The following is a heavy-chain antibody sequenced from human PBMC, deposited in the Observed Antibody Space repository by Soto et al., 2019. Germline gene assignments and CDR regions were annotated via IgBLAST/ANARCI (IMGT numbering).Heavy chain of an antibody. CDR3: ARLDYDFWSGYPLMFDY. CDR1: GGSISSYY. V-gene: IGHV4-59*01. Sequence: QVQLQESGPGLVKPSETLSLTCTVSGGSISSYYWSWIRQPPGKGLEWIGYIYYSGSTNYNPSLKRRVTISGDRYKNQFSLKLSSVAAAGTAVYYCARLDYDFWSGYPLMFDYWGQGTLVTVSS. J-gene: IGHJ4*02. D-gene: IGHD3-3*01. CDR2: IYYSGST.